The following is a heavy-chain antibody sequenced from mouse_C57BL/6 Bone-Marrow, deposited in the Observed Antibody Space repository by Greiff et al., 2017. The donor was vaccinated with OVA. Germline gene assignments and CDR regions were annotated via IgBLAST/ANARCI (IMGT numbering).Heavy chain of an antibody. D-gene: IGHD2-5*01. CDR3: ARNPYSNYDYFDY. CDR2: ISSGSSTI. CDR1: GFTFSDYG. Sequence: EVKLVESGGGLVKPGGSLKLSCAASGFTFSDYGMHWVRQAPEKGLEWVAYISSGSSTIYYADTVKGRFTISRDNAKNTLFLQMTSLRSEDTAMYYCARNPYSNYDYFDYWGQGTTLTVSS. J-gene: IGHJ2*01. V-gene: IGHV5-17*01.